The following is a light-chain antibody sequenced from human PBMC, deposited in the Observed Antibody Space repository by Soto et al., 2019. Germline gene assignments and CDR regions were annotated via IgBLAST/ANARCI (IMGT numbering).Light chain of an antibody. V-gene: IGKV3D-11*01. CDR3: QQRYSWPLT. Sequence: EVVLTQSPATLSLSPGQRATLSCRASQGVSSYLAWYQQKPGQAPRLLIFDASNRVTGIPARFSGSGSGTDFTLTISSLEPEDFAVYYCQQRYSWPLTFGQGTRLDIK. J-gene: IGKJ5*01. CDR2: DAS. CDR1: QGVSSY.